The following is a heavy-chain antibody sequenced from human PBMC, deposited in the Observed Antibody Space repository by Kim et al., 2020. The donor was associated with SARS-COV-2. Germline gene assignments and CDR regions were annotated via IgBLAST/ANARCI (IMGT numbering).Heavy chain of an antibody. V-gene: IGHV1-2*02. CDR1: GYTFTGYY. CDR3: ARDIVVVPAATNN. J-gene: IGHJ4*02. CDR2: INPNSGGT. Sequence: ASVKVSCKASGYTFTGYYMHWVRQAPGQGLEWMGWINPNSGGTNYAQKFQGRVTMTRDTSISTAYMELSRLRSDDTAVYYCARDIVVVPAATNNWGQGTLVTVSS. D-gene: IGHD2-2*01.